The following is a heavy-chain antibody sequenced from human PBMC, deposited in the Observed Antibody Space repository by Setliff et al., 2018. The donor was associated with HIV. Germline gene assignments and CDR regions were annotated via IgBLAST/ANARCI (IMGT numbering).Heavy chain of an antibody. V-gene: IGHV1-69*06. Sequence: ASVKVSCKSSEGTFTAYAISWVRQAPGQGLEWMGRITPIFGTTNYAQKFQGRVTITADRSTSTTHMELSSLRSEDTAMYYCARDESRGDWESFGYWGQGTRVTVPQ. CDR3: ARDESRGDWESFGY. CDR1: EGTFTAYA. D-gene: IGHD2-21*01. J-gene: IGHJ4*02. CDR2: ITPIFGTT.